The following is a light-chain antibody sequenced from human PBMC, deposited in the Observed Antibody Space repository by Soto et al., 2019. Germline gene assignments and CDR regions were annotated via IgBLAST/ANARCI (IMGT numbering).Light chain of an antibody. CDR2: EVS. J-gene: IGLJ3*02. V-gene: IGLV2-8*01. Sequence: QSALTQPPSASGSPGQSVTISCTGTSSDVGGYNYVSWYQQHPGKAPKLIIYEVSKRPSGVPDRFSGSKSGNTASLTVSGLQAEDEADYYCSSYAGSNIPWVFGGGTKLTVL. CDR1: SSDVGGYNY. CDR3: SSYAGSNIPWV.